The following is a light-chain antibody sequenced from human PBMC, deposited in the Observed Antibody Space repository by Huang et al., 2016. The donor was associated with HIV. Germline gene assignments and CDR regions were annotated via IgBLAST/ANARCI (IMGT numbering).Light chain of an antibody. J-gene: IGKJ1*01. V-gene: IGKV3-15*01. CDR3: QQYYNAPWT. CDR2: GAS. Sequence: EILMTQSSATLSVSPGERATLSCRASQYVSTSLAWYQQKLGQTPRLLIYGASTRASGVPARFSVSGTRTEFTLTISSLQSEDLPVYYCQQYYNAPWTFRQGTMVEI. CDR1: QYVSTS.